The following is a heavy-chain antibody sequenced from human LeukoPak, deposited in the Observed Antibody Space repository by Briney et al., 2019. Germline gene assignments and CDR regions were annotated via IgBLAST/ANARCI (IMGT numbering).Heavy chain of an antibody. D-gene: IGHD3-16*01. CDR1: GFTFSSYA. CDR2: ISFDGSDA. J-gene: IGHJ4*02. CDR3: ARDRGWGSH. Sequence: GGSLRLSCAASGFTFSSYAMHWVRQAPGKGLVWVSCISFDGSDATYADSVKGRFTISRDNAKNTLHLQMDSLTVEDTAVYYCARDRGWGSHWGQGTLVTVSS. V-gene: IGHV3-74*01.